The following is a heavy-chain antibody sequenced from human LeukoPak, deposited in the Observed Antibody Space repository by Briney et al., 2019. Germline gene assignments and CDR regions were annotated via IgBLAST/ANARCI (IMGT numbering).Heavy chain of an antibody. J-gene: IGHJ2*01. Sequence: GGSLRLSCEASGFAFGTFGMAWVRQSPGKVLQWVSGITGSSTWTYYAASVKGRFTVSRGNSQNTLHLQMNSLRADDTAVYYCTRELVSSGTGYFDLWGRGTLVTVSS. CDR3: TRELVSSGTGYFDL. D-gene: IGHD3-10*01. CDR2: ITGSSTWT. V-gene: IGHV3-23*01. CDR1: GFAFGTFG.